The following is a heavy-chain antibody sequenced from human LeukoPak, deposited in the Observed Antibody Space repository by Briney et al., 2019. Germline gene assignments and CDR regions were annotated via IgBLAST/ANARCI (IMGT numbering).Heavy chain of an antibody. V-gene: IGHV4-59*01. CDR2: IYYSGST. CDR1: GGSISSYY. D-gene: IGHD5-18*01. CDR3: ARYWGVQLWPHWYFDL. J-gene: IGHJ2*01. Sequence: SETLSLTCTVSGGSISSYYWSWFRQTPGKGPEWIGYIYYSGSTKYNPSLKSRVTISVDRSKNQFSLKLNSVTAADMAVYYCARYWGVQLWPHWYFDLWGRGSLVTVSS.